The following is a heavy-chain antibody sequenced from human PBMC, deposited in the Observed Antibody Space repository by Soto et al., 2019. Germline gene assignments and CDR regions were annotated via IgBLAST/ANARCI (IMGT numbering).Heavy chain of an antibody. J-gene: IGHJ4*02. Sequence: QVQLVQSGAEVRKPGSSVKVSCKASGGTFSRHAISWVRQAPGQGLEWMGGIIPIFGTANHAQKFQGRVTIIADESTSTVYKELSSLRSEDTAMYYCAIWWGYDSNDYYYAYWGQGTLVILSS. V-gene: IGHV1-69*01. CDR2: IIPIFGTA. D-gene: IGHD3-22*01. CDR1: GGTFSRHA. CDR3: AIWWGYDSNDYYYAY.